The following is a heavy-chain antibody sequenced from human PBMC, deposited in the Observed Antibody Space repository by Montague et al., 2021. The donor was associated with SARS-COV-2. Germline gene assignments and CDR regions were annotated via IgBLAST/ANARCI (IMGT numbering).Heavy chain of an antibody. V-gene: IGHV3-11*05. J-gene: IGHJ5*02. CDR2: INGASSRT. CDR1: GFILSDYN. CDR3: ARGISLFDP. Sequence: SLSLSCAASGFILSDYNMTWIRQTPGKGLEWISYINGASSRTNYSDSVKGRFTISRDNAKNSLFLQMNSLRVEDTAVYYCARGISLFDPWGQGTLVTVSS.